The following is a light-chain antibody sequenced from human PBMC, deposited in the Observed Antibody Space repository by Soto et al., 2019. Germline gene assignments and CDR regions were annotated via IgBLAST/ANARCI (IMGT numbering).Light chain of an antibody. CDR3: QQYGSSPPYT. CDR2: GAS. V-gene: IGKV3-20*01. Sequence: EIVLTQSPGTLSLSPGERATLSCRASQSVTSSYVAWYQQKYGQAPRLLIYGASFRATGIPDRFSGSGSGTDFTLTISRLEPEAFAVYYCQQYGSSPPYTFGQGTRLEI. CDR1: QSVTSSY. J-gene: IGKJ2*01.